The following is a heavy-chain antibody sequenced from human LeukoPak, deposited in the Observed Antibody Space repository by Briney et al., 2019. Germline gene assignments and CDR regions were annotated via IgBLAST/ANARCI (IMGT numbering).Heavy chain of an antibody. D-gene: IGHD2-2*01. CDR2: IRSKAYGGTT. CDR1: GFTFGDYA. J-gene: IGHJ4*02. CDR3: TRALGYGSITGSYGFDY. Sequence: PGGSLRLSCTASGFTFGDYAMNWVRQAPGKGLGWVGFIRSKAYGGTTEYAASVKGRFTISRDDSKSIAYLHMNSLQTEDTAVYYCTRALGYGSITGSYGFDYWGQGTLVTVSS. V-gene: IGHV3-49*04.